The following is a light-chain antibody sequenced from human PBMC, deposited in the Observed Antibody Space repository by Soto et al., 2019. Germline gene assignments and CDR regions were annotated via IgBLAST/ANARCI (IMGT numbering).Light chain of an antibody. CDR2: XVV. V-gene: IGLV2-8*01. Sequence: QSALTQPPSASGSPGQSVTISCTGTKSDIGVYDFVSWYQQHPGKAPRPXXXXVVXRPSGVHDRFSGSKSGNKASLTVSGLQAADEADYFCKSYAGSNTYVFGSGTKVTVL. CDR1: KSDIGVYDF. J-gene: IGLJ1*01. CDR3: KSYAGSNTYV.